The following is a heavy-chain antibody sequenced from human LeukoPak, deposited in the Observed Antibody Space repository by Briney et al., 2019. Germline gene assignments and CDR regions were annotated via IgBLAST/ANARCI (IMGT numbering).Heavy chain of an antibody. Sequence: ASVTVSFMASGYTFTSYGISWVRQAPGQGLEWMGWISAYNGNTNYAQKLQGRVTMTTDTSTSTAYMELRSLRSDDTAVYYCASTHSSITMMDWGQGTLVTVSS. CDR2: ISAYNGNT. J-gene: IGHJ4*02. V-gene: IGHV1-18*01. D-gene: IGHD3-22*01. CDR3: ASTHSSITMMD. CDR1: GYTFTSYG.